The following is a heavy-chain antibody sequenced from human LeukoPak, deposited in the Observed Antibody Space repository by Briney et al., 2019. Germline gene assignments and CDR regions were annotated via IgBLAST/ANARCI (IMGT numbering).Heavy chain of an antibody. CDR1: GGSFSGYY. CDR3: ARVGDWKGTTGTTPINWFDP. D-gene: IGHD1-1*01. CDR2: INHSGST. Sequence: SETLSLTCAVYGGSFSGYYWSWIRQPPGKGLEWIGEINHSGSTNYNPSLKSRVTISVDTSKNQFSLKLSSVTAADTAVYYCARVGDWKGTTGTTPINWFDPWGQGTLVTVSS. J-gene: IGHJ5*02. V-gene: IGHV4-34*01.